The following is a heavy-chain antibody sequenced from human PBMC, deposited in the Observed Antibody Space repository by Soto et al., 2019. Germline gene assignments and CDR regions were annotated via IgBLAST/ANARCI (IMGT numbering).Heavy chain of an antibody. Sequence: SETLSLTCTVSGGSISSGGYYWSWIRQHPGKGLEWIGYIYYSGSTNYNPSLKSRVTMSVDTSKNQFSLKLSSVTAADTAVYYCARVPFFSSSWGLSYYYYYYMDVWGKGTTVTVSS. D-gene: IGHD6-13*01. CDR1: GGSISSGGYY. CDR3: ARVPFFSSSWGLSYYYYYYMDV. V-gene: IGHV4-31*03. J-gene: IGHJ6*03. CDR2: IYYSGST.